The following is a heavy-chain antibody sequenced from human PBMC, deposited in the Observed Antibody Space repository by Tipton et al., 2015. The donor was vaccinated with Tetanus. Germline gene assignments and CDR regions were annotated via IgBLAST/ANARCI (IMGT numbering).Heavy chain of an antibody. CDR3: ARGMAEASNCGGDCYSDYWGQGTLVTVSSGMDV. CDR1: GFTFDDYA. CDR2: ISWNSGSI. V-gene: IGHV3-9*01. J-gene: IGHJ6*02. D-gene: IGHD2-21*02. Sequence: SLRLSCAASGFTFDDYAMHWVRQAPGKGLEWVSGISWNSGSIGYADSVKGRFTISRDNAKNSLYLQMISLRAEDTAVYSCARGMAEASNCGGDCYSDYWGQGTLVTVSSGMDVWGQGTTVTVSS.